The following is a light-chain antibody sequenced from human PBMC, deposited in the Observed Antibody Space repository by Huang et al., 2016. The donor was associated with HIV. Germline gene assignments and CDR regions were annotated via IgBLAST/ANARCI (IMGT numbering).Light chain of an antibody. V-gene: IGKV1-5*03. CDR1: QSISSW. J-gene: IGKJ1*01. Sequence: DIQMTQSPSTLSASVGDRVTITCRASQSISSWLAWYQEKPGKAPDLLIYKTSRLESGVPARFSGSGLGTEFTLTISSLQPDDSATYYCQQYSTYWTFGQGTKVEIK. CDR3: QQYSTYWT. CDR2: KTS.